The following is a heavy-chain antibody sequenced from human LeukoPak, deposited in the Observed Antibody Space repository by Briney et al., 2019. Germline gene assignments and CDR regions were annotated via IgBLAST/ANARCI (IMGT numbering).Heavy chain of an antibody. CDR3: AKRGGSYNFDY. CDR2: ISGSGGST. V-gene: IGHV3-23*01. CDR1: GFTFSSYA. J-gene: IGHJ4*02. Sequence: GGSLRLSCAASGFTFSSYAMSWVRQAPGKELGWVSAISGSGGSTYYADSVKGRFTISRDNSKNTLYLQMNSLRAEDTAVYYCAKRGGSYNFDYWGQGTLVTVSS. D-gene: IGHD1-26*01.